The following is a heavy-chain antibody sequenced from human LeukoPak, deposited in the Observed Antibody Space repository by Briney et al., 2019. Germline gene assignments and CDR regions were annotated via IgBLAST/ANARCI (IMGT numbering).Heavy chain of an antibody. CDR3: ASTMDIVVVPAAPRGYYYYGMDV. Sequence: GGSLRLSCAASGFTFSSYSMNWVRQAPGKGLEWVSSISSSSSYIYYADSVKGRFTISRDNAKNSLYLQMNSLRAEDTAVYYCASTMDIVVVPAAPRGYYYYGMDVWGQGATVTVSS. D-gene: IGHD2-2*03. V-gene: IGHV3-21*01. CDR1: GFTFSSYS. CDR2: ISSSSSYI. J-gene: IGHJ6*02.